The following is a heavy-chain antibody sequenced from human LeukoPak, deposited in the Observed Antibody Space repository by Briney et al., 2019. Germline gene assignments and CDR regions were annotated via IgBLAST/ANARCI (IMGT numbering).Heavy chain of an antibody. J-gene: IGHJ4*02. CDR2: ITGDSETT. V-gene: IGHV1-18*01. CDR1: GYSFTNFG. CDR3: ARVVVAVFGVMVHSNYFDS. D-gene: IGHD3-3*01. Sequence: ASVKVSCKTSGYSFTNFGITWVRQAPGKGLEWMGWITGDSETTEYAQRFQGRISMTADTFTSTAYIELGSLTSDDTAVYYCARVVVAVFGVMVHSNYFDSWGQGTLITVSS.